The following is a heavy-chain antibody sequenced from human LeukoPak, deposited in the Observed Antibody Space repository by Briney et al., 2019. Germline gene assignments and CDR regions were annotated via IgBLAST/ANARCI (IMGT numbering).Heavy chain of an antibody. Sequence: ASVKVSCKASGYTFTSYGISWVRQAPGKGLEWMGWISAYNGNTNYAQKLQGRVTMTTDTSTSTAYMELRSLRSDDTAVYYCARDLAEYYYDSSGYYYYFDYWGQGTLVTVSS. CDR1: GYTFTSYG. CDR2: ISAYNGNT. CDR3: ARDLAEYYYDSSGYYYYFDY. D-gene: IGHD3-22*01. V-gene: IGHV1-18*01. J-gene: IGHJ4*02.